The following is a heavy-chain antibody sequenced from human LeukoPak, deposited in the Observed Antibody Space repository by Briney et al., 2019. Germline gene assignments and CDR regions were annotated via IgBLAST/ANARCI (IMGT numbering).Heavy chain of an antibody. CDR1: GFTFSSYW. Sequence: GGSLRLSCAASGFTFSSYWMSWVRQAPGKGREWVANIKQDGSEKYYVDSVKGRFTISRDNAKNSLYLQMNSLRAEDTAVYYCARDLHSATDDYWGQGTLVTVSS. V-gene: IGHV3-7*05. CDR2: IKQDGSEK. CDR3: ARDLHSATDDY. J-gene: IGHJ4*02.